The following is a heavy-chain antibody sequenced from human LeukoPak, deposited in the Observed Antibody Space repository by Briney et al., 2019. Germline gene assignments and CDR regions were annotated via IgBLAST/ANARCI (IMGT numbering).Heavy chain of an antibody. J-gene: IGHJ4*02. D-gene: IGHD3-10*01. CDR2: TNPNTGNT. CDR1: GYTFTSYD. Sequence: ASVKVSCKASGYTFTSYDINWVRQATGQGLEWMGWTNPNTGNTGYAQKFQGRVTMTRNTSIRTAYMELSSLRSEDTAVYYCARKFLGSRGYYFDYWGQGTLVTVSS. CDR3: ARKFLGSRGYYFDY. V-gene: IGHV1-8*01.